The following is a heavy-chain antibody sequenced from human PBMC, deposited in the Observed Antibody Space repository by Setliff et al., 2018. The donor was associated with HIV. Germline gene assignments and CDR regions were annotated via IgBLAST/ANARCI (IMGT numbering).Heavy chain of an antibody. CDR3: ARLHGDFYFDL. J-gene: IGHJ4*02. V-gene: IGHV4-38-2*01. CDR1: GYSISSGYY. Sequence: PSETLSLTCAVSGYSISSGYYWSWIRQTPGKGLESIGYVYNSGGTNYNPSLKSRVTISVDTSKNQFSLRLSSVTAADTAVYYCARLHGDFYFDLWGQGTLVTVSS. D-gene: IGHD4-17*01. CDR2: VYNSGGT.